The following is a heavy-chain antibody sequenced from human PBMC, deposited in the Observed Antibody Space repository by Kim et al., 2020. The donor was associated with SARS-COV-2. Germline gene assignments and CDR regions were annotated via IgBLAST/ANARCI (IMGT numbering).Heavy chain of an antibody. D-gene: IGHD3-16*01. Sequence: DSVKGRFTISRDNAKNSLYLQMNSLRAEDTALYYCAKVGSHYYYYYYMDVWGKGTTVTVSS. CDR3: AKVGSHYYYYYYMDV. J-gene: IGHJ6*03. V-gene: IGHV3-9*01.